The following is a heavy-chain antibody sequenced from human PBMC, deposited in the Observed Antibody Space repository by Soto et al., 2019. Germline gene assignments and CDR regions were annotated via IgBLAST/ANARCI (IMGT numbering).Heavy chain of an antibody. CDR1: GGSSSSSTYY. V-gene: IGHV4-39*07. CDR3: ARGGNRYSNVASGVGGFDY. D-gene: IGHD5-12*01. CDR2: MYYTGNK. Sequence: SETLSLTCTVSGGSSSSSTYYWDWIRQPPGKGLEWIGAMYYTGNKNYNPSLKSRVTISLDTSKGQFSLNLTSLTTADTAVYFCARGGNRYSNVASGVGGFDYWGQGSLVTVSS. J-gene: IGHJ4*02.